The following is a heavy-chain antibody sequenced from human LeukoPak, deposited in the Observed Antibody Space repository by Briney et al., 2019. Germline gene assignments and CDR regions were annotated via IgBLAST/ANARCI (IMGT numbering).Heavy chain of an antibody. CDR3: AKDVRAVAGPLDC. D-gene: IGHD6-19*01. CDR2: ISDDGSYR. V-gene: IGHV3-30*18. Sequence: GTSLRLSCAASGFTFSSYGLHWVRQAPGKGLEWVAVISDDGSYRYSADSVKGRFTISRDNSKNTVYLQMSSLRVEDTAVYYCAKDVRAVAGPLDCWGERTLVSVSS. CDR1: GFTFSSYG. J-gene: IGHJ4*02.